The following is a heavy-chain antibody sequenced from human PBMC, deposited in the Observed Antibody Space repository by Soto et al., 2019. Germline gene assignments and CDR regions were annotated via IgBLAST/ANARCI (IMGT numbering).Heavy chain of an antibody. V-gene: IGHV3-66*01. Sequence: EVQLVESGGGLVQPGGSLRLSCAASGFTVSSNYMSWVRQAPGKGLEWVSVIYSGGSTYYADSVKGRFTISRDNSKNTLYLQKNSLRAEDTAVYYCARDIRYGSGSYSEYWGQGTLVPVFS. J-gene: IGHJ4*02. D-gene: IGHD3-10*01. CDR3: ARDIRYGSGSYSEY. CDR1: GFTVSSNY. CDR2: IYSGGST.